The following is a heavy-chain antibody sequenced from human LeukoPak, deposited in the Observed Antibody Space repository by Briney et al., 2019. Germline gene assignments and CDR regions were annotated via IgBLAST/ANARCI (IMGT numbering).Heavy chain of an antibody. CDR3: VSGQLVDETPYYYYYMDV. Sequence: GASVKVSCKASGYTFTGYYMHWVRQAPGQGLEWMGRIYPNSGGTNYAQKFQGRVTMTRDTSISTAYMELSRLRSDDTAVYYCVSGQLVDETPYYYYYMDVWGKGTTVTVSS. D-gene: IGHD6-6*01. CDR1: GYTFTGYY. V-gene: IGHV1-2*06. J-gene: IGHJ6*03. CDR2: IYPNSGGT.